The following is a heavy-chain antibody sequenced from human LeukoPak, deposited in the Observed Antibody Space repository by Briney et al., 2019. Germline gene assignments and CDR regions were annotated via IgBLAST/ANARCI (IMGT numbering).Heavy chain of an antibody. D-gene: IGHD2-15*01. Sequence: PGGSLRLSCAASGFTFSSYAMSWVRQAPGKGLEWVSAISGSGGSTYYADSVKGRFTISRDNSKNTLYLQMNSPRAEDTAVYYCAKGRDIVVVVAPNDYWGQGTLVTVSS. V-gene: IGHV3-23*01. CDR1: GFTFSSYA. J-gene: IGHJ4*02. CDR3: AKGRDIVVVVAPNDY. CDR2: ISGSGGST.